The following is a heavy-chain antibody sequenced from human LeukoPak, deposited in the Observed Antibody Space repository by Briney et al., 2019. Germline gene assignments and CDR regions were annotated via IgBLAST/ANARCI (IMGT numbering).Heavy chain of an antibody. D-gene: IGHD5-24*01. CDR1: GFTFRSYG. V-gene: IGHV3-23*01. CDR2: ISAGGGAT. CDR3: AKLLRDATIYDF. Sequence: GGSLRLSWAASGFTFRSYGMALVRQAPGKGLEWVSSISAGGGATYYAYSVKGRFTISRDNAKNSLFLQMNSLRAEDTAFYYCAKLLRDATIYDFWGHGALVTVPS. J-gene: IGHJ4*01.